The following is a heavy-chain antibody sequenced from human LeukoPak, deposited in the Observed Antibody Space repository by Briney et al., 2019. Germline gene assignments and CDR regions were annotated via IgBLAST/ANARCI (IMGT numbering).Heavy chain of an antibody. Sequence: SETLSLTCAVSGGSISSGGYSWSWIRQPPGKGLEWIGYIYHSGSTYYNPSLKSRVTISVDTSKNQFSLKLSSVTAADTAVYYCATLGGDYGNYFTPVDYWGQGTLVTVSS. D-gene: IGHD4-11*01. CDR1: GGSISSGGYS. V-gene: IGHV4-30-2*01. CDR3: ATLGGDYGNYFTPVDY. J-gene: IGHJ4*02. CDR2: IYHSGST.